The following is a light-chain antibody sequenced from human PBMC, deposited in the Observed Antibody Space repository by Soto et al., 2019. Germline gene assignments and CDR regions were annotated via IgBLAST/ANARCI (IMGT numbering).Light chain of an antibody. CDR1: QTTNTR. Sequence: IVTITCPASQTTNTRLAWYQQKPGTATNLLIYDASRLVGGVPSRFSASGSGTAFTLTISSLQTDDLATYYCQQYISYPHTFGPGTKVEIK. CDR3: QQYISYPHT. CDR2: DAS. J-gene: IGKJ2*01. V-gene: IGKV1-5*01.